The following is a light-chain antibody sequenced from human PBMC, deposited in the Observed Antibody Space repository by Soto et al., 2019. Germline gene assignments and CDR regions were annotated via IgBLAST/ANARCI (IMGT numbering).Light chain of an antibody. Sequence: QSVLTQPPSVTGDPGQKVVISCTGSTSNIGAGYDVHWYQQLPGTAPKLLIYSNSNRPSGVPDRLSGSKSGTSASLAITGLQVEDEADYYCQSYDSSLSAAVFGGGTKLTVL. CDR3: QSYDSSLSAAV. J-gene: IGLJ3*02. CDR1: TSNIGAGYD. V-gene: IGLV1-40*01. CDR2: SNS.